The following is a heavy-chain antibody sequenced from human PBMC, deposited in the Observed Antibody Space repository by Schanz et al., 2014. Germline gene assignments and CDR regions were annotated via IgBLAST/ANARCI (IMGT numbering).Heavy chain of an antibody. V-gene: IGHV3-7*01. D-gene: IGHD2-8*02. J-gene: IGHJ4*02. CDR3: AKSLESCPGGRCSRGYFDY. CDR2: IKHDGSVK. Sequence: EVQLVESGGGLVQPGGSLRLSCTASGFTFSSYSMNWVRQAPGKGLEWVANIKHDGSVKDYVDSVEGRFTISRDNAKNSLYLQMTSLRAEDTAVYYCAKSLESCPGGRCSRGYFDYWGQGTLVTVSS. CDR1: GFTFSSYS.